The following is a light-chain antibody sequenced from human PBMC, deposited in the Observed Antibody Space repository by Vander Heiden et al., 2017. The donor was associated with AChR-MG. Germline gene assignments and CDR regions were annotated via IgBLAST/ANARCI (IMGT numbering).Light chain of an antibody. CDR3: QQRSNWSWT. CDR2: DAS. J-gene: IGKJ1*01. CDR1: QSVSSY. Sequence: IVFTQSPATLPLSPGARATLSCRASQSVSSYLAWYQQKPGQAPRLLIYDASNRATGIPARFSGSGSGTDFTLTISSLEPEDFAVYYCQQRSNWSWTFGQGTKVEIK. V-gene: IGKV3-11*01.